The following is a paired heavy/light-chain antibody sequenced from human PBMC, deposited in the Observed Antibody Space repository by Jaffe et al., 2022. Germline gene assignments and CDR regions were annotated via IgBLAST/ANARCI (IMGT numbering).Light chain of an antibody. CDR2: TLS. CDR1: QSLLDSDDGNTY. J-gene: IGKJ4*01. V-gene: IGKV2-40*01. CDR3: MQRIEFPRT. Sequence: DIVMTQTPLSLPVTPGEPASISCRSSQSLLDSDDGNTYLDWYLQKPGQSPQLLIYTLSYRASGVPDRFSGSGSGTDFTLKISRVEAEDVGVYYCMQRIEFPRTFGGGTKVEIK.
Heavy chain of an antibody. CDR2: IIPIFGTA. Sequence: QVQLVQSGAEVKKPGSSVKVSCKASGGTFSSYAISWVRQAPGQGLEWMGGIIPIFGTANYAQKFQGRVTITADESTSTAYMELSSLRSEDTAVYYCARETGWEGYCSGGSCVDYWGQGTLVTVSS. CDR3: ARETGWEGYCSGGSCVDY. CDR1: GGTFSSYA. J-gene: IGHJ4*02. V-gene: IGHV1-69*01. D-gene: IGHD2-15*01.